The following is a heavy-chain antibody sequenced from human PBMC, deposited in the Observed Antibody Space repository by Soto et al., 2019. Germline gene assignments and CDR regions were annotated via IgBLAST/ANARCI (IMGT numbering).Heavy chain of an antibody. V-gene: IGHV4-30-4*01. CDR2: IYYSGST. CDR3: ASQIGGSGSEYFQH. Sequence: PSETLSLTCTVSGGSISSGDYYWSWIRQPPGKGLEWIGYIYYSGSTYYNPSLKSRVTISVDTSKNQFSLKLSSVTAADTAVYYCASQIGGSGSEYFQHWGQGTLVTVSS. CDR1: GGSISSGDYY. J-gene: IGHJ1*01. D-gene: IGHD2-15*01.